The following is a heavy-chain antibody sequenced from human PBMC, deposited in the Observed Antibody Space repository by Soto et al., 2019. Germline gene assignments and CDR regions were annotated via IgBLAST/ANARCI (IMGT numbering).Heavy chain of an antibody. CDR3: ATMSGDRDIVVVVADFGMDV. CDR2: FDPEDGET. J-gene: IGHJ6*02. D-gene: IGHD2-15*01. Sequence: ASVKVSCKVSGYTLTELSMHWVRQAPGKGLEWMGGFDPEDGETIYAQKFQGRVTMTEDTSTDTACMELSSLRSEDTAVYYCATMSGDRDIVVVVADFGMDVWGQGTTVTVSS. V-gene: IGHV1-24*01. CDR1: GYTLTELS.